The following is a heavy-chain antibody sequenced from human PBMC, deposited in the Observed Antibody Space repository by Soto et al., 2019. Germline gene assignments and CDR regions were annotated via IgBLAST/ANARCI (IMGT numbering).Heavy chain of an antibody. J-gene: IGHJ5*02. CDR3: ARVTLKAGNWFDP. Sequence: GASVKVSCKASGYTFTDYFIHWVRQAPGQGFEWMGWINPNSRGTNHAQKFQGRVTMTRDTSNSTAYMELRGLTSDDTAVYYCARVTLKAGNWFDPWGQGTLVTVSS. V-gene: IGHV1-2*02. CDR2: INPNSRGT. CDR1: GYTFTDYF.